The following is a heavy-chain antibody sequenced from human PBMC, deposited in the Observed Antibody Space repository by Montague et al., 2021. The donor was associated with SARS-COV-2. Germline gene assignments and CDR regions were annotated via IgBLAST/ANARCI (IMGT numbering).Heavy chain of an antibody. CDR2: IWYDGSNK. CDR1: GFTFSSYG. V-gene: IGHV3-33*01. CDR3: ARDKRDRYDFWSGYYTDYYYGMDV. D-gene: IGHD3-3*01. Sequence: SLRLSCAASGFTFSSYGMHWVRQAPGKGLEWVAVIWYDGSNKYYADSVKGRFTISRDNSKNTLYLQMNSLRAEDTAVHYCARDKRDRYDFWSGYYTDYYYGMDVWGQGTTVTVSS. J-gene: IGHJ6*02.